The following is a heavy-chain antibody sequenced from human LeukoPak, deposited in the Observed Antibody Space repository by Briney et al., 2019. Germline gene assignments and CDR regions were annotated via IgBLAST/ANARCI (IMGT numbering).Heavy chain of an antibody. CDR3: ARTSGSFDY. J-gene: IGHJ4*01. Sequence: SETLSLTCTVSGGSISSGGDYWSWSRQHPGKGLEWIGYINYSGSTYYNPSLKSRVTISVDTSKNQLSLKLSAVTAADTAVYYCARTSGSFDYWGQGTLVTVSS. V-gene: IGHV4-31*03. D-gene: IGHD3-22*01. CDR2: INYSGST. CDR1: GGSISSGGDY.